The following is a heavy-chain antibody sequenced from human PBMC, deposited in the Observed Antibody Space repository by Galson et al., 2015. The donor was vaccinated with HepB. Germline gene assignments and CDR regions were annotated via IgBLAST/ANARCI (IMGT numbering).Heavy chain of an antibody. V-gene: IGHV1-2*04. CDR3: AREKAAATNYYYYGTDV. CDR1: GYTFTGYY. Sequence: SVKVSCKASGYTFTGYYMHWVRQAPGQGLEWMGWINPNSGGTNYAQKFQGWVTMTRDTSISTAYMELSRLRSDDTAVYYCAREKAAATNYYYYGTDVWGQGTTVTVSS. J-gene: IGHJ6*02. CDR2: INPNSGGT. D-gene: IGHD6-13*01.